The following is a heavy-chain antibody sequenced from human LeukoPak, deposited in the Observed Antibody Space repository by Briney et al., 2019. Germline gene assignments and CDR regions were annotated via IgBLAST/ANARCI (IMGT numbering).Heavy chain of an antibody. V-gene: IGHV4-59*11. J-gene: IGHJ4*02. Sequence: SETLSLTCAVSGASMNTHYWSWIRQPPGKGLEGIGYMLDTGTTKDNPSLKSRLTLSADTSKNQFSLRLTSVTAADPAVYYCATIKRGNIFGYFDFWGQGIPVTVSS. CDR2: MLDTGTT. CDR1: GASMNTHY. CDR3: ATIKRGNIFGYFDF. D-gene: IGHD5-18*01.